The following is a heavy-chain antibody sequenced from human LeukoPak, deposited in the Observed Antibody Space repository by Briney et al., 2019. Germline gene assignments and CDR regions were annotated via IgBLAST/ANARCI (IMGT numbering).Heavy chain of an antibody. CDR2: IIPIFGTA. V-gene: IGHV1-69*05. D-gene: IGHD6-6*01. Sequence: SVKVSCKASGGTFSSYAISWVRQAPGQGLEWMGRIIPIFGTANYAQKFQGRVTITTDESTSTAYMELSSLRSEDTAVYYCARMASIAAHFDYWGQGTLVTVSS. CDR1: GGTFSSYA. CDR3: ARMASIAAHFDY. J-gene: IGHJ4*02.